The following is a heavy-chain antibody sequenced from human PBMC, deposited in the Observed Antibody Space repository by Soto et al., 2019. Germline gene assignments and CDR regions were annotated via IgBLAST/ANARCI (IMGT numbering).Heavy chain of an antibody. D-gene: IGHD3-10*01. V-gene: IGHV2-5*02. CDR3: AHISPYYYGSGSYYTAQFDY. Sequence: QITLKESGPPLVKPTQTLTLTCTFSGFSLSTSGVGVGWIRQPPGKALEWLALIYWDDDKRYSPSLKSRLTITKDTSKNQVVLTMTNMDPVDTATYYCAHISPYYYGSGSYYTAQFDYWGQGTLVTVSS. J-gene: IGHJ4*02. CDR1: GFSLSTSGVG. CDR2: IYWDDDK.